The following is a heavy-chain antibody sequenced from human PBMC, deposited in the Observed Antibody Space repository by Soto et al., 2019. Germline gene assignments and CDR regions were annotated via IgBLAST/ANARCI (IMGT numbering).Heavy chain of an antibody. CDR3: ARMAVAGPFDY. CDR2: IIPILGIA. D-gene: IGHD6-19*01. CDR1: GGTFSSYT. Sequence: QVQLVQSGAEVKKPGSSVKVSCKASGGTFSSYTISWVRQAPGQGLEWMGRIIPILGIANYAQKFQGRVTITAEKSTSTAYMELSSLRSEDTAVYYCARMAVAGPFDYWGQGTLVTVSS. J-gene: IGHJ4*02. V-gene: IGHV1-69*02.